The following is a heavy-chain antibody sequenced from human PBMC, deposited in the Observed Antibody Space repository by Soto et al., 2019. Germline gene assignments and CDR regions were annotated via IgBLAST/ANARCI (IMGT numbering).Heavy chain of an antibody. V-gene: IGHV1-69*18. CDR2: IVPSVDTT. Sequence: QVQLVQSGTEVKKPGASVKVSCKASGGTFSRSGFHWVRQAPGQGLEWMGMIVPSVDTTNYAQKFQARVTISADQVTSTVYMELRSRGSEDTAVYYCARCPQPPDTADPYAVDVWGQGTRVIVSS. D-gene: IGHD5-18*01. J-gene: IGHJ6*02. CDR3: ARCPQPPDTADPYAVDV. CDR1: GGTFSRSG.